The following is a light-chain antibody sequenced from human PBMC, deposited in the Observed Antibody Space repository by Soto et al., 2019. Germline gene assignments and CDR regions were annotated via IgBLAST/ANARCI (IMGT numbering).Light chain of an antibody. V-gene: IGKV3-20*01. J-gene: IGKJ5*01. CDR3: QQYGSSPPIT. Sequence: EIVLTQSPGTLSLSPGERATLSCRASQSVSSSYLAWYQQKPGQAPRLLIYCASSRATAIPDRFSGSGSGTDFTLTISRLEPEDFAVYYCQQYGSSPPITFGQGTRLEIK. CDR2: CAS. CDR1: QSVSSSY.